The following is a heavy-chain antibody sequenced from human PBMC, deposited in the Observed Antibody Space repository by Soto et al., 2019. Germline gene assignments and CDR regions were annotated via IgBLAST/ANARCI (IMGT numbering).Heavy chain of an antibody. D-gene: IGHD5-18*01. CDR2: ISSSSSYI. Sequence: GGSLRLSCAASGFTFSSYSMNWVRQAPGKGLEWVSSISSSSSYIYYADSVKGRFTISRDNAKNSLYLQMNSLRAEDTAVYYCARDPNRDGYPPVDYWGQGTLVTVSS. J-gene: IGHJ4*02. CDR3: ARDPNRDGYPPVDY. CDR1: GFTFSSYS. V-gene: IGHV3-21*01.